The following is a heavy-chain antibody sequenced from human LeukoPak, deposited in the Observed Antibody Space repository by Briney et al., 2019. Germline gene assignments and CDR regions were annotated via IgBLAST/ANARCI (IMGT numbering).Heavy chain of an antibody. CDR2: IYHSGST. CDR3: ARGLSYSKDSSCYNIPYYFDY. CDR1: GYSISSGYY. Sequence: SETLSLTCTVSGYSISSGYYWGWIRQPPGKGLEWIGSIYHSGSTYYNPSLKSRVTISVDTSKNQFSLKLSSVTAADTAVYYCARGLSYSKDSSCYNIPYYFDYWGQGTLVTVSS. J-gene: IGHJ4*02. V-gene: IGHV4-38-2*02. D-gene: IGHD3-22*01.